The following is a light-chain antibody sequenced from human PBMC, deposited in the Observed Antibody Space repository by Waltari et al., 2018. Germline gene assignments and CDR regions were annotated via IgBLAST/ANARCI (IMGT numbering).Light chain of an antibody. CDR2: AAS. J-gene: IGKJ4*01. Sequence: DIQLTQSPSSLSASVGDRVTISCRASQSPSSYLNWYRQKPGEAPKLLIYAASTLQTGVPSRFSGGESGTDFTLTITDLQPEDFATYFCQQSYSVPLTFGGGTKVEI. V-gene: IGKV1-39*01. CDR3: QQSYSVPLT. CDR1: QSPSSY.